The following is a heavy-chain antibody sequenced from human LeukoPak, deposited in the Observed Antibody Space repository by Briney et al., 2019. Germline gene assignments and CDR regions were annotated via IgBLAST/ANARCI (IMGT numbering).Heavy chain of an antibody. Sequence: SETLSLTCTVSGGSISSGNYYWSWIRQPAGKGLEWIGRIYTSGSTNYNPSLKSRVTISVDTSKNQFSLKLSSVTAADTAVYYCARGIVLMVYAPDYMDVWGKGTTVTVSS. D-gene: IGHD2-8*01. V-gene: IGHV4-61*02. CDR2: IYTSGST. CDR3: ARGIVLMVYAPDYMDV. CDR1: GGSISSGNYY. J-gene: IGHJ6*03.